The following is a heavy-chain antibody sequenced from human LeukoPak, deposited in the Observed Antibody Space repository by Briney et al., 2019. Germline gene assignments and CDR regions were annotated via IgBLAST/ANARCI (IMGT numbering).Heavy chain of an antibody. V-gene: IGHV3-30*18. J-gene: IGHJ4*02. CDR1: GFTFSSYG. CDR3: ANIARIAVAGTRFDY. D-gene: IGHD6-19*01. CDR2: ISYDGSNK. Sequence: GGSLRLSCAASGFTFSSYGMHWVRQAPGKGLEWVAVISYDGSNKYYADSVKGRFTISRDNSKNTLYLQMNSLRAEDTAVYYCANIARIAVAGTRFDYWGQGTLVTVSS.